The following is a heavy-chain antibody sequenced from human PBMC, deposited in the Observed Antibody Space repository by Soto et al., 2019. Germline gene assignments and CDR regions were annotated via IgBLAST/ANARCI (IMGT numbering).Heavy chain of an antibody. Sequence: QVQLVQSGAEVKKPGSSVKVSCKASGGTFSSYAISWVRQAPGQGLEWMGGIIPIFGTAHYAQKFQGRVTITADESTSTAYMELSSLRSEDTAVYYCARGPSYYYYYGMYVWGQGTTVTVSS. V-gene: IGHV1-69*01. CDR1: GGTFSSYA. CDR3: ARGPSYYYYYGMYV. J-gene: IGHJ6*02. CDR2: IIPIFGTA.